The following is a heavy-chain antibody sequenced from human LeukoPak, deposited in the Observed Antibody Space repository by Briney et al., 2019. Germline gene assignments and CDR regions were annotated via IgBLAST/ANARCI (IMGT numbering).Heavy chain of an antibody. D-gene: IGHD7-27*01. CDR1: GFKFSSYG. CDR3: ARDRSWGSQCYFDC. Sequence: PGGSLRLSCAASGFKFSSYGIHWVRQAPGKGLEWVGVIWYDGSNKIYAESVKGRFTISRDNSKNTLYLQMNSLRAEDTAVYYCARDRSWGSQCYFDCWGQGNMVTVSS. CDR2: IWYDGSNK. V-gene: IGHV3-33*01. J-gene: IGHJ4*02.